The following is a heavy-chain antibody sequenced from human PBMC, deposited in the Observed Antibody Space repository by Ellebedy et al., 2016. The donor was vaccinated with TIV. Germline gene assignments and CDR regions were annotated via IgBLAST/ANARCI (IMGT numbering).Heavy chain of an antibody. D-gene: IGHD1-14*01. J-gene: IGHJ6*02. CDR3: ARPSALTFDGMDV. V-gene: IGHV4-59*08. Sequence: MPGGSLRLSCTVSGGSISSYYWSWIRQSPGKGLEWIGYTYYGGSPKYNPSLKSRVTISVDTSKNQLSLKLASVTVADTAVYYCARPSALTFDGMDVWGQGTTVTVSS. CDR2: TYYGGSP. CDR1: GGSISSYY.